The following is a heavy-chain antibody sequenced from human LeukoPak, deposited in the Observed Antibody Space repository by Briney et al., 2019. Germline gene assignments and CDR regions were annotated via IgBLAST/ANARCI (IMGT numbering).Heavy chain of an antibody. V-gene: IGHV4-61*02. D-gene: IGHD4/OR15-4a*01. CDR1: GTSISGSNYY. Sequence: SQTLSLTCSVSGTSISGSNYYWAWIRQPAGKELEWIGRIFSGSTNYNPSLKSRVTLSVHTSRNQFSLKLNSVTAADTAVYYCARYDYGANFDLWGQGTRVIVSS. CDR3: ARYDYGANFDL. J-gene: IGHJ4*02. CDR2: IFSGST.